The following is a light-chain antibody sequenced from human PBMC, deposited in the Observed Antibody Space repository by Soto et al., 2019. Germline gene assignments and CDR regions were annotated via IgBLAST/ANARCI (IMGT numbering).Light chain of an antibody. CDR2: AAS. CDR1: QTISTY. V-gene: IGKV1-39*01. CDR3: QQGYSSTLT. Sequence: DIQMTQSPSSLSASVGDRVTITCRASQTISTYLNWYQQRPGKAPKVLMDAASSLQSGVPPRFSVSGSGTEFTLSISGLQPEECAHYYCQQGYSSTLTFGGGTRVEI. J-gene: IGKJ4*01.